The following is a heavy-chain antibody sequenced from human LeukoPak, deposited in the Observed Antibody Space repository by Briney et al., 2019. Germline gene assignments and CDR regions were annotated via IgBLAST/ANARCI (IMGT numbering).Heavy chain of an antibody. CDR3: ARDSAEAAAGTY. J-gene: IGHJ4*02. V-gene: IGHV4-61*02. CDR2: IYTSGST. Sequence: SETLSLTCTVSGGSISSGSYYWSWIRQPAGKGLEWIGRIYTSGSTSYNPSLKSRVAISIDTSKNQFSLKLNSVTAADTAVYYCARDSAEAAAGTYWGQGTLVTVSS. D-gene: IGHD6-13*01. CDR1: GGSISSGSYY.